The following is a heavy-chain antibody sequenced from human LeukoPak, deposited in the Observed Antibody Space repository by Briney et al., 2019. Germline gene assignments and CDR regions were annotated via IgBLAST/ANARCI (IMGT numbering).Heavy chain of an antibody. D-gene: IGHD2-2*01. J-gene: IGHJ4*02. V-gene: IGHV3-30-3*01. CDR3: ARDPTVVVPAAV. Sequence: GGSLRLSYAASGFTFSAYAIHWVRQAPGKGLEWVAVISYDGTNKYYADSVKGRFTISRDSSKNTLYLQMNSLRAEDTAEYYCARDPTVVVPAAVWGQGTLVTVSS. CDR2: ISYDGTNK. CDR1: GFTFSAYA.